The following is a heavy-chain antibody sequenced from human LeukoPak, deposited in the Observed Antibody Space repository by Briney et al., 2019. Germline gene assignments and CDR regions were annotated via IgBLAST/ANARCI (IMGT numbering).Heavy chain of an antibody. D-gene: IGHD2/OR15-2a*01. CDR2: VYNSGST. J-gene: IGHJ4*02. CDR3: ARPPTF. Sequence: SETLSLTCTVSGGSISNYYWSWIRQPPGKGLEWIGYVYNSGSTSYNPSLKSRVTISVDTSKNQFSLKLRSVTAADTAVYYCARPPTFWGQGTLVTVPS. V-gene: IGHV4-59*01. CDR1: GGSISNYY.